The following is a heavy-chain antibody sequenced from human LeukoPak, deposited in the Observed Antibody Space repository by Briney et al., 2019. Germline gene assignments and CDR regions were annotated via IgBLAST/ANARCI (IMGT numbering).Heavy chain of an antibody. Sequence: PSETLSLTCAVSGGSISSSNWWSWVRQPPGKGLEWIGEIYHGGSTNYNPSLKSRVTISVDKSKNQFSLKLSSVTAADTAVYYCASDYGSGSFQPYYYYYGMDVWGQGTTVTVSS. CDR3: ASDYGSGSFQPYYYYYGMDV. CDR1: GGSISSSNW. J-gene: IGHJ6*02. D-gene: IGHD3-10*01. CDR2: IYHGGST. V-gene: IGHV4-4*02.